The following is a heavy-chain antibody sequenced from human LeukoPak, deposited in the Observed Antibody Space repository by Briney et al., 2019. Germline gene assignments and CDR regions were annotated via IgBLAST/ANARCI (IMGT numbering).Heavy chain of an antibody. CDR3: TAAPSRSDI. D-gene: IGHD2-15*01. Sequence: GGSLRLSCAASGVTFSNAWMSWGRQAPGKGREWGGRIKSKTDGGTTDYATPLKGRFTISRDDSKDTLYLQMNSLENYDTALYYCTAAPSRSDIWGQGTMVTVSS. J-gene: IGHJ3*02. CDR2: IKSKTDGGTT. CDR1: GVTFSNAW. V-gene: IGHV3-15*01.